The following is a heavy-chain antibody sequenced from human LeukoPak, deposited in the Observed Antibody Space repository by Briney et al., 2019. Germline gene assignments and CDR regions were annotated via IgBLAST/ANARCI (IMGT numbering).Heavy chain of an antibody. V-gene: IGHV5-51*01. CDR2: INPGDSDT. Sequence: GESLKISCKTSGYSFTNYWIAWVRQMPGKGLEWMGIINPGDSDTRYSPSFLGQVTISTDKSINTAYPQWSSLKASDTAIYYCARRRDFAWSADFDYWGQGTLVTVSS. J-gene: IGHJ4*02. D-gene: IGHD3-9*01. CDR3: ARRRDFAWSADFDY. CDR1: GYSFTNYW.